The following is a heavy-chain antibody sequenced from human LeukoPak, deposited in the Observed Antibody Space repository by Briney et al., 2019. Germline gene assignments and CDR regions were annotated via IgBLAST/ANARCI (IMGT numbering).Heavy chain of an antibody. J-gene: IGHJ3*02. CDR1: GFTFSSYS. D-gene: IGHD5-12*01. V-gene: IGHV3-21*01. Sequence: GGSLRLSCAASGFTFSSYSMNWVRQAPGKGLEWVSSISSSSSYIYYADSVKGRFTISRDNAKNSLYLQMNSLRAEDTAVYYCARRWGSGYDSDAFDIWGQGTMVAVSS. CDR2: ISSSSSYI. CDR3: ARRWGSGYDSDAFDI.